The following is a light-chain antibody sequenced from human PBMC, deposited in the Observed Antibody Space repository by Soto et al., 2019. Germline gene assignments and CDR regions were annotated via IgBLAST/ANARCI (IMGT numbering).Light chain of an antibody. J-gene: IGKJ1*01. Sequence: EIVLTQSPGTLSLSPGARATLSCRASQSVSSSYLAWYQQKPGQAPRLLIYGASSRATGIPDRFSVSGSGTDFTLTISRLEPEDFAVYYCQQYGSSPSSFGQGTKVEIK. CDR1: QSVSSSY. CDR2: GAS. CDR3: QQYGSSPSS. V-gene: IGKV3-20*01.